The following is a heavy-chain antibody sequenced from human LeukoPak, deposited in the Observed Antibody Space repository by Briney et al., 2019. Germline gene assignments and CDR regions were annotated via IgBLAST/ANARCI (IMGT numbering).Heavy chain of an antibody. V-gene: IGHV3-23*01. CDR3: AKGYSSGWSHYFDY. CDR1: GFTFSIYA. Sequence: GGSLRLSCAASGFTFSIYAMSWVRQAPGKGLEWVSAISGSGGSTYYADSVKGRFTISRDNSKNTLYLQMNSLRAEDTAVYYCAKGYSSGWSHYFDYWGQGTLVTVSS. D-gene: IGHD6-19*01. J-gene: IGHJ4*02. CDR2: ISGSGGST.